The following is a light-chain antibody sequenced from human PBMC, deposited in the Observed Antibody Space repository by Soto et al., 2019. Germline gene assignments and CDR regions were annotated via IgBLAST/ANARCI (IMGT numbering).Light chain of an antibody. V-gene: IGKV3-20*01. CDR1: QSVSSSY. Sequence: ELVLTQSAGTLSLSPGERATLSCRASQSVSSSYLAWYQQKPGQAPRLLIYGASSRATGIPDRFSGSGSGTDFTLTISGLEHEDFAVYYCQQYGSSGTFGQGTKVDIK. CDR3: QQYGSSGT. CDR2: GAS. J-gene: IGKJ1*01.